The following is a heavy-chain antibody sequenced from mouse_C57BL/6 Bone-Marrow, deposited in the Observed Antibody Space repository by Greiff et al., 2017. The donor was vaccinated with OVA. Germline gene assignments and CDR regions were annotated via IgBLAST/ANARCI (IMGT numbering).Heavy chain of an antibody. V-gene: IGHV5-12*01. CDR3: ARHGYYYGSSYLYFDV. CDR1: GFTFSDYY. CDR2: ISNGGGST. D-gene: IGHD1-1*01. Sequence: EVQVVESGGGLVQPGGSLKLSCAASGFTFSDYYMYWVRQTPEKRLEWVAYISNGGGSTYYPDTVKGRFTISRDNAKNTLYLQMSRLKSEDTAMYYCARHGYYYGSSYLYFDVWGTGTTVTVSS. J-gene: IGHJ1*03.